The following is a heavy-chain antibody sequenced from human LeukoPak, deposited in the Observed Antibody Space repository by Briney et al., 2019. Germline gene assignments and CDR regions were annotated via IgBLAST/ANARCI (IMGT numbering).Heavy chain of an antibody. CDR1: GFTFDDYG. Sequence: CPGGSLRLSCAASGFTFDDYGMSWVRQAPGKGLEWVSGINWNGGSTGYADSVKGRFTISRDNAKNSLYLQMNSLRAEDTALYYCASNAWRAHSSGWFRFDYWGQGTLVTVSS. CDR2: INWNGGST. CDR3: ASNAWRAHSSGWFRFDY. J-gene: IGHJ4*02. D-gene: IGHD6-19*01. V-gene: IGHV3-20*04.